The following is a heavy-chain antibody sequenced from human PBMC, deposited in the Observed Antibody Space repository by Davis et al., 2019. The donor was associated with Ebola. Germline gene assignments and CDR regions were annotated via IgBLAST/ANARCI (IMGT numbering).Heavy chain of an antibody. CDR2: IKSKADAGTT. CDR1: GFTVSSNH. CDR3: ATARGYTYGHATFDF. J-gene: IGHJ4*02. V-gene: IGHV3-15*07. D-gene: IGHD5-18*01. Sequence: PGGSLRLSCAASGFTVSSNHMNWVRQAPGKGLELVGRIKSKADAGTTDYAAPVKGRFTISRDDSQNTVFLEMNSLTTEDTGVYYCATARGYTYGHATFDFWGQGTLVIVSS.